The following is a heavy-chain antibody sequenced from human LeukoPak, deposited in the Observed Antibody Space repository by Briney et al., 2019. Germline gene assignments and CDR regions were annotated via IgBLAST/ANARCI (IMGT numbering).Heavy chain of an antibody. CDR3: ARTYYYDSSGYYYQEYYFDY. CDR2: IYYSGST. D-gene: IGHD3-22*01. V-gene: IGHV4-39*01. Sequence: SETLSLTCTVSGGSISSSSYYWGWIRQPPGKGLEWIGSIYYSGSTYYNPSLKSRVTISVDTSKNQFSLKLSSVTAADTAVYYCARTYYYDSSGYYYQEYYFDYWGQGTLVTVSS. CDR1: GGSISSSSYY. J-gene: IGHJ4*02.